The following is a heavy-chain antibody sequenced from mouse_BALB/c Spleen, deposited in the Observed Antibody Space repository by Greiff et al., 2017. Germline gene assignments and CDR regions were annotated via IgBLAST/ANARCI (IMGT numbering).Heavy chain of an antibody. V-gene: IGHV5-9-4*01. CDR1: GFTFSSYA. Sequence: DVKLVESGGGLVKPGGSLKLSCAASGFTFSSYAMSWVRQSPEKRLEWVAEISSGGSYTYYPDTVTGRFTISRDNAKNTLYLEMSSLRSEDTAMYYCARDIYDPSYYYAMDYWGQGTSVTVSS. CDR2: ISSGGSYT. J-gene: IGHJ4*01. D-gene: IGHD2-3*01. CDR3: ARDIYDPSYYYAMDY.